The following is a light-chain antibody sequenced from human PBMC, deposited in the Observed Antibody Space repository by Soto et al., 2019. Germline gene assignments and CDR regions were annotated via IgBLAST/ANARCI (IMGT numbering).Light chain of an antibody. CDR2: EVS. CDR1: SSDIGAYNY. Sequence: QSVLTQPASVSGSPGQSITISCTGSSSDIGAYNYVSWFQQYPGKAPKLIISEVSNRPSGVSNRFSGSKSGTAASLTISGLQTEDEADYFCFSFTTAWTHVFGTGTKATVL. V-gene: IGLV2-14*01. J-gene: IGLJ1*01. CDR3: FSFTTAWTHV.